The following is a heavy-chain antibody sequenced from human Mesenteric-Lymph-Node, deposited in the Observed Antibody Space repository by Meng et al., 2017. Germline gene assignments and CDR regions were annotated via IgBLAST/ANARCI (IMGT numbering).Heavy chain of an antibody. CDR1: GGSISSSSYY. J-gene: IGHJ4*02. CDR3: ARTIDICGGDCYPSHYFDY. Sequence: SETLSLTCTVSGGSISSSSYYWGWIRQPPGKGLEWIGSIYYSGSTYYNPSLKSRVTISVDTSKNQFSLKLSSVTAADTAVYYCARTIDICGGDCYPSHYFDYWGQGTLVTVSS. V-gene: IGHV4-39*07. D-gene: IGHD2-21*02. CDR2: IYYSGST.